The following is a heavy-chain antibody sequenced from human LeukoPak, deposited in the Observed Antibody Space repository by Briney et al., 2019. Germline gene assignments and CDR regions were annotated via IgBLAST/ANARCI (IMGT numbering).Heavy chain of an antibody. D-gene: IGHD3-22*01. J-gene: IGHJ4*02. CDR2: ITSSSSYI. Sequence: PRGSLRLSCAASAFTFSSYAMSSVRQAPGKGLEWVSSITSSSSYIYYADSVKGRFTISRDNAKNSLYLQMNSLRAEDTAVYYCARHVVAVGFDYWGQGTLVTVSS. CDR3: ARHVVAVGFDY. V-gene: IGHV3-21*01. CDR1: AFTFSSYA.